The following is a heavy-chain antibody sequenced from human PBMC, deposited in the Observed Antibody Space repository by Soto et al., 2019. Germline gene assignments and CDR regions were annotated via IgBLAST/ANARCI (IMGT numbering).Heavy chain of an antibody. D-gene: IGHD1-1*01. CDR1: GFMFSSAW. CDR3: VEGWNDF. J-gene: IGHJ4*02. CDR2: IKSKSDGGAR. V-gene: IGHV3-15*01. Sequence: EVQVVESGGDLVKPGGSLRLSCVTSGFMFSSAWMSWVRQAPGKGLEWVGRIKSKSDGGARDYAAPAKGRFSIPRDDSKNTVYVQMNSLRAEDTAVYYCVEGWNDFWGEGTLVTVSS.